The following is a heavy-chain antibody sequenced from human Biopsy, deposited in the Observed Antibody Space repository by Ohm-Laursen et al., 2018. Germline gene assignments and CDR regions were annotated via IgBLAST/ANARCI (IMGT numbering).Heavy chain of an antibody. CDR3: ARAYSRGDY. Sequence: GSLRLSCTASGFDFSDYSMSWVRQAPGKGLEWVANIKQDGSEKNYVDSVKGRFTISRDNAKNSLLLQMNRLRVEDTAVYYRARAYSRGDYWGQGTLVTVSS. J-gene: IGHJ4*02. V-gene: IGHV3-7*01. CDR1: GFDFSDYS. D-gene: IGHD2-15*01. CDR2: IKQDGSEK.